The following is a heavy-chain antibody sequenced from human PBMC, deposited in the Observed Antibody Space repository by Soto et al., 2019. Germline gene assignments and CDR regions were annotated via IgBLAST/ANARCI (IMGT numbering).Heavy chain of an antibody. D-gene: IGHD1-1*01. CDR3: ASTRDYFDY. Sequence: LSLTCTVSGGSIRTGGYYWSWIRQHPGKGLEWIGYIYYSGSSSYNLSLKGRLTISVDTSKNQFSLKLSSATAADTAVYYCASTRDYFDYWGQGILVTVSS. V-gene: IGHV4-31*03. CDR2: IYYSGSS. J-gene: IGHJ4*02. CDR1: GGSIRTGGYY.